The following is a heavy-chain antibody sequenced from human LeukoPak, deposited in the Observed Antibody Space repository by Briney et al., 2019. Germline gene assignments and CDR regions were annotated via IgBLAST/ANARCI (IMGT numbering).Heavy chain of an antibody. CDR3: VRQRGASGTINHFDP. D-gene: IGHD3-10*01. J-gene: IGHJ5*02. CDR2: IYPDDSDT. Sequence: GESLHISFQTSGYGFTTYWIGWVRPMPGTGLEWVGAIYPDDSDTRYSPSFQGQVVISADRSIRTAYLQWNTLKTSDTAMYYCVRQRGASGTINHFDPWGQGTLVTVSS. CDR1: GYGFTTYW. V-gene: IGHV5-51*01.